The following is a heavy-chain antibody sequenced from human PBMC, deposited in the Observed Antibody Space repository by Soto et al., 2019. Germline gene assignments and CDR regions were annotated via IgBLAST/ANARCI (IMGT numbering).Heavy chain of an antibody. CDR3: AKGRFRIVVAGIDY. CDR2: ITDSGGST. J-gene: IGHJ4*02. CDR1: GFTFSSYA. Sequence: GGSLRLSCAASGFTFSSYAMNWVRQAPGKGLEWVSTITDSGGSTYYADSVKGRSTISRDKSKNTVYLQMDSLRGDDTAVYYCAKGRFRIVVAGIDYWGQGTLVTVSS. V-gene: IGHV3-23*01. D-gene: IGHD6-19*01.